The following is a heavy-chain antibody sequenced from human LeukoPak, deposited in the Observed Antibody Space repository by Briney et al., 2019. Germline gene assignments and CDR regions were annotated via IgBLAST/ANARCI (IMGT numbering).Heavy chain of an antibody. V-gene: IGHV3-64*01. J-gene: IGHJ4*02. CDR3: AKDQAAFGDYDFDF. D-gene: IGHD4-17*01. Sequence: PGGSLRLSCAASGFTFSTYAMHWVRQAPGKGLEYVSAISSNGGSTFYANSVKGRSTISRDNSKNTLYLQMGSLRTDDMAVYYCAKDQAAFGDYDFDFWGQGTLVTVSP. CDR1: GFTFSTYA. CDR2: ISSNGGST.